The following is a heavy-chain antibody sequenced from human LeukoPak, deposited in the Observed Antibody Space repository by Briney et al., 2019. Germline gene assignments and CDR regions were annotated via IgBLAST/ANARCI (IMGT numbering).Heavy chain of an antibody. CDR1: GGSFSGYN. CDR2: INHSGST. J-gene: IGHJ4*02. Sequence: PSETPPLTCAVYGGSFSGYNWSWMRQPPGKGLEWIGEINHSGSTNHNPSLKSRVTISVDTSKNQFSLKLSSVTAADTAVYYCARGYYGSGSYRALDYWGQGTLVTVSS. D-gene: IGHD3-10*01. CDR3: ARGYYGSGSYRALDY. V-gene: IGHV4-34*01.